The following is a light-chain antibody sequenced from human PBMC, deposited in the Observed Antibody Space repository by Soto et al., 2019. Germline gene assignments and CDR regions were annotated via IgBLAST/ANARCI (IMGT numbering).Light chain of an antibody. CDR3: QQCGGSPLFS. Sequence: EIVLTQSPDTLSLSPGERATLSCTASESVTSSCLAWYQRKPGQAPRLLIHTTSTRATDIPDRFSGSGSGTDFTLTISSLEPADFAVYYCQQCGGSPLFSFGPGTRVDI. CDR1: ESVTSSC. J-gene: IGKJ3*01. V-gene: IGKV3-20*01. CDR2: TTS.